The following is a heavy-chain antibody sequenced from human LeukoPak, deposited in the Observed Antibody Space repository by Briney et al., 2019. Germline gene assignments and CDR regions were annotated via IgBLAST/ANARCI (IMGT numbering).Heavy chain of an antibody. J-gene: IGHJ4*02. Sequence: PGGSLRLSCAASGFTFSSYGMHWVRQAPGKGLEWVAVISYDGSNKYYADSVKGRFTISRDNSKNTLYLQMNSLRAEDTAVYYCAKDLSFGSGTGEDYWGQGTLVTVSS. CDR2: ISYDGSNK. CDR3: AKDLSFGSGTGEDY. V-gene: IGHV3-30*18. D-gene: IGHD3-10*01. CDR1: GFTFSSYG.